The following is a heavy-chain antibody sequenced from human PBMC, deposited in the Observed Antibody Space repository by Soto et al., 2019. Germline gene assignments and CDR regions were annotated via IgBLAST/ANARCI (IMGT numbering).Heavy chain of an antibody. V-gene: IGHV4-4*02. J-gene: IGHJ4*02. Sequence: QVQLQESGPGLVKPSETLSVTCEVSGDSITSSNWWSWVRQPPGKGLEWIGDIYHSGSANHNPSLKSRVTISVDKSKNQFSLELRSMTAADTAIYYCARELGAGPYYKSFDFWGQGTLVTVSS. CDR2: IYHSGSA. CDR3: ARELGAGPYYKSFDF. CDR1: GDSITSSNW. D-gene: IGHD3-10*01.